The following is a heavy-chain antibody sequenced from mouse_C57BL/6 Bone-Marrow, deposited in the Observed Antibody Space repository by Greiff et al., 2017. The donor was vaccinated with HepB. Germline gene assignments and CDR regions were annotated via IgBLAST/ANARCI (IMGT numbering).Heavy chain of an antibody. Sequence: EVQLVESVAELVRPGASVKLSCTASGFNIKNTYMHWVKQRPEQGLEWIGRIDPANGNTKYAPKFQGKATITADTSSNTAYLQLSSLTSEDTAIYYCDDFYYDYDGGFAYWGQGTLVTVSA. D-gene: IGHD2-4*01. CDR3: DDFYYDYDGGFAY. CDR2: IDPANGNT. V-gene: IGHV14-3*01. CDR1: GFNIKNTY. J-gene: IGHJ3*01.